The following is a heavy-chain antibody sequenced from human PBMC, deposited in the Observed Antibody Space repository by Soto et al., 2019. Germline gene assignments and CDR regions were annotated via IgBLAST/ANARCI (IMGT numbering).Heavy chain of an antibody. CDR3: VRDFDGSGSYYTDY. CDR1: GYTFTNYG. D-gene: IGHD3-10*01. J-gene: IGHJ4*02. V-gene: IGHV1-18*01. CDR2: ISHWGKT. Sequence: QVQLVQSGAEVKKPGASVKVSCKASGYTFTNYGMSWVRQAPGQGLEWMGWISHWGKTNYAQKLQGRVTMTTDTSASTAFMELRSLRSDDTAMYFCVRDFDGSGSYYTDYWGQGTLVTVSS.